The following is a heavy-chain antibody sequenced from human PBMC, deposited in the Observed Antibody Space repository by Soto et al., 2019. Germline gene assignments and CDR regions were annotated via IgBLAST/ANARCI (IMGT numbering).Heavy chain of an antibody. CDR2: IYYSGST. Sequence: PSETLSLTCTVSGGSISSYYWSWIRQPPGKGLEWIGYIYYSGSTNYNPSLKSRVTISVDTSKNQFSLKLSSVTAADTAVYYCARGPLKYYDSSGLLYQHGGQDTRVTVAS. CDR3: ARGPLKYYDSSGLLYQH. CDR1: GGSISSYY. D-gene: IGHD3-22*01. J-gene: IGHJ1*01. V-gene: IGHV4-59*01.